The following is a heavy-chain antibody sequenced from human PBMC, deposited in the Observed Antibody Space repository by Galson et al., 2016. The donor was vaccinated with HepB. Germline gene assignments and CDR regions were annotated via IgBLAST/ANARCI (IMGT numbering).Heavy chain of an antibody. CDR3: QGSTHTPFRDY. J-gene: IGHJ4*02. D-gene: IGHD2/OR15-2a*01. V-gene: IGHV3-15*01. Sequence: SLRLSCAASGFTLSEEWRIWGSQAPGKGLEWVGRVKSKTDGGTSDYIAPVKGRFTISRDDSKNTLYLEMNSLKVDDTAVYFCQGSTHTPFRDYWGQGNLVTVSS. CDR1: GFTLSEEW. CDR2: VKSKTDGGTS.